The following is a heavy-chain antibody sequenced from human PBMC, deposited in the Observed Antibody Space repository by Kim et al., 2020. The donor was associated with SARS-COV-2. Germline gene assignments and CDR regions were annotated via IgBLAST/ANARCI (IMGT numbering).Heavy chain of an antibody. J-gene: IGHJ3*02. CDR3: AREAVAVKAFDI. V-gene: IGHV5-51*01. Sequence: RYSPSFQGQVTISADKSISTAYLQWSSLKASDTAMYYCAREAVAVKAFDIWGQGTMVTVSS. D-gene: IGHD6-19*01.